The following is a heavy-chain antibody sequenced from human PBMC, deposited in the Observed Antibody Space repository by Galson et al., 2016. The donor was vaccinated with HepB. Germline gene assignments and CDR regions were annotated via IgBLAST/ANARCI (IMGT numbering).Heavy chain of an antibody. D-gene: IGHD2-2*02. Sequence: SLRLSCAASNFTFSDYPMTWIRQAPGKGLEWLSYISSDGTVIYYADSVKGRFSISRDDASHSLHLQMNSLRAEDTAIYYCARVRGGQNQLLYRTDYFDSWGQGTLVTVSS. CDR3: ARVRGGQNQLLYRTDYFDS. CDR2: ISSDGTVI. CDR1: NFTFSDYP. V-gene: IGHV3-11*01. J-gene: IGHJ4*02.